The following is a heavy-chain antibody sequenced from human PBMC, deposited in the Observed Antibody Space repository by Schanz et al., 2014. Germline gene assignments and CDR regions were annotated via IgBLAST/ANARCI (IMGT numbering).Heavy chain of an antibody. CDR1: GGTFSTYT. CDR3: ARDQSPYTNSSDVRYFDY. J-gene: IGHJ4*02. Sequence: QVQLLQSGAEVKKPGASMKVSCKASGGTFSTYTISWVRQAPGQGLEWMGRIIPILGIANYAQKFQGRVTITADKSTSTAYMELRSLRSDDTAVYYCARDQSPYTNSSDVRYFDYWGQGSLVTVSS. V-gene: IGHV1-69*09. CDR2: IIPILGIA. D-gene: IGHD6-6*01.